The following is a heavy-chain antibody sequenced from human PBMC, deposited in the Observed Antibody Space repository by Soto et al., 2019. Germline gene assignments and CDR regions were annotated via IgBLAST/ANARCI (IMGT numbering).Heavy chain of an antibody. CDR1: GGSISSGGYS. Sequence: SETLSLTCAVSGGSISSGGYSWSWIRQPPGKGLEGIGYIYYSGSTNYNPSLKSRVTISVDTSKNQFSLKLSSVTAADTAVYYCARSDGRYWGQGTLVTVSS. CDR2: IYYSGST. CDR3: ARSDGRY. V-gene: IGHV4-61*08. J-gene: IGHJ4*02.